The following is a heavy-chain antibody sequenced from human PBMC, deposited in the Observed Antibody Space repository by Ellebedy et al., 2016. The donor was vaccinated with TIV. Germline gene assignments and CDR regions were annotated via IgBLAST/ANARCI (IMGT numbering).Heavy chain of an antibody. V-gene: IGHV3-74*01. D-gene: IGHD2-15*01. CDR3: ARNRYCSSGDCYALGY. CDR2: INSDGSST. Sequence: GESLKIPCAASGFTLSRYWMHWVRQAPGKGLVWVSRINSDGSSTIYADSVKGRFTISRDNAKNTLYLQMNSLRAEDTALYFCARNRYCSSGDCYALGYWGQGTLVTVSS. J-gene: IGHJ4*02. CDR1: GFTLSRYW.